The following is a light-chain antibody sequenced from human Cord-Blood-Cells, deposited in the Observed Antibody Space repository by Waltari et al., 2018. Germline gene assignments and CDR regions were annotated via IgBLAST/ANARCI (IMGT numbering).Light chain of an antibody. CDR3: QQRSNWPPIA. V-gene: IGKV3-11*01. CDR2: DAS. CDR1: QSVISY. J-gene: IGKJ5*01. Sequence: ELVLTQSPATPSSSPAERATLSCRASQSVISYLAWYQQKPGQAPRLLVYDASNRATGIPARFSGSGSGTDFTLTISSLEPEDFAVYYCQQRSNWPPIAFGQGTRLEIK.